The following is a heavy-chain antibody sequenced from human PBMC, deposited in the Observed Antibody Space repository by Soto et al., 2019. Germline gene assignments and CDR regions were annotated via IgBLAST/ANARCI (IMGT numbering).Heavy chain of an antibody. J-gene: IGHJ4*02. CDR2: IIPIFGTA. D-gene: IGHD1-7*01. V-gene: IGHV1-69*13. CDR1: GGTFSSYA. CDR3: AREPELELRDYYFDY. Sequence: ASVKVSCKASGGTFSSYAISWVRQAPGQGLEWMGGIIPIFGTANYAQKFQGRVTITADESTSTAYMELSSLRSEDTAVYYCAREPELELRDYYFDYWGQGTLVTVSS.